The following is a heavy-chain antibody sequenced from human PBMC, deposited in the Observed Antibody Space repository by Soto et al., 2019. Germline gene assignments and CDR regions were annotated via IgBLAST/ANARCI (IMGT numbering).Heavy chain of an antibody. CDR1: GFTFGSNW. V-gene: IGHV3-7*03. CDR3: ASLEWESTGYADY. Sequence: EVQLVESGGGLVQPGGSLSLSCAASGFTFGSNWMSCVRQAPGKGLEWVANIKRDGSEKYYVDSVKGRFTISRDNAKNTLYLQMNSLRADDTAVYYCASLEWESTGYADYWGQGTLVTVSS. D-gene: IGHD3-3*01. J-gene: IGHJ4*02. CDR2: IKRDGSEK.